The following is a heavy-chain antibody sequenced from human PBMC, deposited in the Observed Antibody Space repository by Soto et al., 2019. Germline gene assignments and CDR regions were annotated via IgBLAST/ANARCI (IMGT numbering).Heavy chain of an antibody. J-gene: IGHJ2*01. Sequence: QVQLVQSGAEVKKPGSSVKVSCKASGGTFSSYAISWVRQAPGQGLEWMGGIIPIFGTANYAQKYQGRVTITADKSTSRAYMELSSLSSEDTAGYYCARAVVVTAITYWYFDLWGRGTLVPVSS. CDR3: ARAVVVTAITYWYFDL. CDR2: IIPIFGTA. V-gene: IGHV1-69*06. D-gene: IGHD2-21*02. CDR1: GGTFSSYA.